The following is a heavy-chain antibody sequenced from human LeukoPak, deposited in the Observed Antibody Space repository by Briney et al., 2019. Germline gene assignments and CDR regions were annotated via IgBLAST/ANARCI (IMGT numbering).Heavy chain of an antibody. J-gene: IGHJ4*02. CDR2: IRYDGSNK. V-gene: IGHV3-30*02. CDR3: AKVDDYGDYGRFDY. Sequence: GGSLRLSCAASGFTFSSYGMHWVRQAPGKGLEWVAFIRYDGSNKYYADSVKGRFTISRDNSKNTLYLQMNSLRAEDTAVYYCAKVDDYGDYGRFDYWGQGTLVTVSS. D-gene: IGHD4-17*01. CDR1: GFTFSSYG.